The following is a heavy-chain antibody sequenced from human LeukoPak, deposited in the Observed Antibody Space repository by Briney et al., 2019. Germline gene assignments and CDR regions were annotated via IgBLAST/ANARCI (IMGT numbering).Heavy chain of an antibody. CDR3: AGTAQMATIDGLDY. CDR1: GGTFSSYA. V-gene: IGHV1-69*05. D-gene: IGHD5-24*01. Sequence: ASVKVSCKASGGTFSSYAISWVGQAPGQGLEWMGGIIPIFGTANYAQKFQGRVTITTDESTSTAYMELSSLRSEDTAVYYCAGTAQMATIDGLDYWGQGTLVTVSS. CDR2: IIPIFGTA. J-gene: IGHJ4*02.